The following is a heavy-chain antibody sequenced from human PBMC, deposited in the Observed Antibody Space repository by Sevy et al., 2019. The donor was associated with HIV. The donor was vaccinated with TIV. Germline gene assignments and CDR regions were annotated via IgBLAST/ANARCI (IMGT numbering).Heavy chain of an antibody. Sequence: GGSLRLSCAASGFSFSIYWMSWVRQAPGKGLEWVATMKQDGSEEDYVDSVKGRFTISRDNAKNSLFLQMNSLSAEDTAVYYGGRGGLGGYSYSLDYWGHGTLVTVSS. CDR3: GRGGLGGYSYSLDY. CDR1: GFSFSIYW. J-gene: IGHJ4*01. CDR2: MKQDGSEE. V-gene: IGHV3-7*01. D-gene: IGHD5-18*01.